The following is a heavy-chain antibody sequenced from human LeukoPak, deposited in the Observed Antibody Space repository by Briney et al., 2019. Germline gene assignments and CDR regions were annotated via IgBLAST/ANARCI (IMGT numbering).Heavy chain of an antibody. CDR1: GFNFDSYS. Sequence: GGSLRLSCAASGFNFDSYSMNWVRQAPGKGLEWVSSITSSSSHIFYADSVKGRFTISRDNAKNSLYLQMNRLRVEDTAVYYCARDYNWYFDCWGQGTLVTVSS. V-gene: IGHV3-21*01. CDR2: ITSSSSHI. CDR3: ARDYNWYFDC. J-gene: IGHJ4*02. D-gene: IGHD1-20*01.